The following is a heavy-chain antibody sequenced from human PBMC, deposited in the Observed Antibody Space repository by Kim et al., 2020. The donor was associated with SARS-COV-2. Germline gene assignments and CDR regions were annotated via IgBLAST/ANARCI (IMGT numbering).Heavy chain of an antibody. CDR3: AREGLRITMVRGPPKSKNFDY. Sequence: GGSLRLSCAASGFTFSSYWMSWVRQAPGKGLEWVANIKQDGSEKYYVDSVKGRFTISRDNAKNSLYLQMNSLRAEDTAVYYCAREGLRITMVRGPPKSKNFDYWGQGTLVTVSS. CDR2: IKQDGSEK. V-gene: IGHV3-7*01. D-gene: IGHD3-10*01. CDR1: GFTFSSYW. J-gene: IGHJ4*02.